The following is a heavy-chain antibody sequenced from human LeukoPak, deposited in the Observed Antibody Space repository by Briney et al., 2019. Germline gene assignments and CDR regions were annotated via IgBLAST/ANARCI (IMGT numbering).Heavy chain of an antibody. J-gene: IGHJ4*02. V-gene: IGHV1-2*02. Sequence: GASVKVSCKASGYTFTGYYMHWVRQAPGQGLEWMGWINPNSGATNYAQKFQGRVTMTRDTSISTAYMELSRLRSDDTAVYYCARGTYYDFWSGSIAGYYFDYWGQGTLVTVSS. CDR2: INPNSGAT. CDR1: GYTFTGYY. CDR3: ARGTYYDFWSGSIAGYYFDY. D-gene: IGHD3-3*01.